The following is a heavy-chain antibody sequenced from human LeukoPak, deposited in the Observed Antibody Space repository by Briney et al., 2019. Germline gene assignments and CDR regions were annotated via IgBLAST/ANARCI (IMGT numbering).Heavy chain of an antibody. V-gene: IGHV3-9*01. J-gene: IGHJ4*02. Sequence: GGSLRLSCAASGFTFDDYAMHWVRQAPGKGLEWVSGISWNSGSIGYADSVKGRFTISRDNAKNSLYLQMNSLRAEDTAVYYCARDHIMGFSMITFGGAVGYWGQGTLVTVSS. CDR2: ISWNSGSI. CDR1: GFTFDDYA. D-gene: IGHD3-16*01. CDR3: ARDHIMGFSMITFGGAVGY.